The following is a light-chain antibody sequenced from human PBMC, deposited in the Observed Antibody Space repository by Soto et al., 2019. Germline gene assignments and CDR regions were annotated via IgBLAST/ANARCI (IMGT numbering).Light chain of an antibody. J-gene: IGKJ1*01. V-gene: IGKV1-8*01. CDR3: QQVDSYPRT. CDR2: ASS. Sequence: AIRMTPSPSSLSSSTGDRVTITCRASQGISSYLVWYQQKSGKAPTVLIYASSTLQTGVPSRFSGSGSGTDFSLTISSLHPEDVATYYCQQVDSYPRTFGQGTKVDI. CDR1: QGISSY.